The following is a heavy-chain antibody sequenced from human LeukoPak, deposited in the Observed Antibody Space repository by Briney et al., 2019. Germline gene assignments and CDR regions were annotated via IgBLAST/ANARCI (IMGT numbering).Heavy chain of an antibody. CDR2: ISYDGSNK. V-gene: IGHV3-30*18. D-gene: IGHD2-8*01. J-gene: IGHJ4*02. Sequence: AGGSLRLSCAASGFTFSSYGMHWVRQAPGKGLEWVAVISYDGSNKYYADSVKGRFTISRDNSKNTLYLQMNSLRAEDTAVYYCAKGDCTNGVCSRSYFDYWGQGTLVTVSS. CDR3: AKGDCTNGVCSRSYFDY. CDR1: GFTFSSYG.